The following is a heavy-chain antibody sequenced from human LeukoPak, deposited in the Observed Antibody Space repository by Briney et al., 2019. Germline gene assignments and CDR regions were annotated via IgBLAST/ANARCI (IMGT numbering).Heavy chain of an antibody. CDR3: ASSITIFGVANY. CDR1: GYSFTSYW. D-gene: IGHD3-3*01. CDR2: IYPGDSDT. J-gene: IGHJ4*02. Sequence: GESLKISCKGSGYSFTSYWIGWVLQMPGKGLEWMGIIYPGDSDTRYSPSFQGQVTISVNKSTSTAYLQWSSLKASDTAMYYCASSITIFGVANYWGQGTLVTVSS. V-gene: IGHV5-51*01.